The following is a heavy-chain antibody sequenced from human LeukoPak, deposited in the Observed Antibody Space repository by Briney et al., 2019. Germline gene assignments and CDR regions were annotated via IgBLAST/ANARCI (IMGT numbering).Heavy chain of an antibody. J-gene: IGHJ4*02. V-gene: IGHV1-18*04. Sequence: ASVKVSCKASGYTFTSYGISWVRQAPGQGLEWMGWISAYNGNTNYAQKLQGRVTMTTDTSTSTAYMELRSLRSDDTAVYYCARGRHFGLDILTGPLDYWGQGTLVTASS. CDR2: ISAYNGNT. CDR3: ARGRHFGLDILTGPLDY. CDR1: GYTFTSYG. D-gene: IGHD3-9*01.